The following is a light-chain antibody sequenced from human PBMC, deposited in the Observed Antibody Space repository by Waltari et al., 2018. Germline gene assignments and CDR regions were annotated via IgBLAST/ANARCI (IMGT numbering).Light chain of an antibody. CDR2: DVS. CDR3: SSFTTSSTGV. J-gene: IGLJ3*02. Sequence: QSALTQPASVSGSPGQPITISCTGTNSDIGLYTYVSWYQQHPGKAPKLMIYDVSYRPSGVSIRFSGSKSGNTASLTISGLQAEDEADYYCSSFTTSSTGVFGGGTKLTVL. V-gene: IGLV2-14*01. CDR1: NSDIGLYTY.